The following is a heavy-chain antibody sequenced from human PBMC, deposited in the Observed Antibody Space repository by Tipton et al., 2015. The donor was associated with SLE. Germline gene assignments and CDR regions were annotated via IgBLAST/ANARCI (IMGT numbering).Heavy chain of an antibody. D-gene: IGHD3-22*01. CDR2: VSSSGHTI. CDR3: ASPADSSTGDDVFDI. Sequence: SLRLSCAASGFTFSDYYMTWIRQAPGKGLEWVSYVSSSGHTIYYADSVKGRFTISRDNANNSLYLQMNRLRVEDTAVYYCASPADSSTGDDVFDIWGQGTMDSVSS. CDR1: GFTFSDYY. J-gene: IGHJ3*02. V-gene: IGHV3-11*01.